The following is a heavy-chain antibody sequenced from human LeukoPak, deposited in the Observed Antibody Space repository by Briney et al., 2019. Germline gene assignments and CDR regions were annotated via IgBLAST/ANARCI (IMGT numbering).Heavy chain of an antibody. CDR2: IYSGDYT. CDR3: AKDRPDYDSSGYYGNFDY. Sequence: GGSLRLSCAASGFTFSSYAMSWVRQAPGKGLEWVSVIYSGDYTYYADSVKGRFTIYRDDSKNTLYLQMNSLRAEDTAVYYCAKDRPDYDSSGYYGNFDYWGQGTLATVSS. V-gene: IGHV3-66*02. J-gene: IGHJ4*02. CDR1: GFTFSSYA. D-gene: IGHD3-22*01.